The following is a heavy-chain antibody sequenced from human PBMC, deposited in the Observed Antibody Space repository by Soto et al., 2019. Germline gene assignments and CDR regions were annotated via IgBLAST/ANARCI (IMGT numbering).Heavy chain of an antibody. CDR1: GDSISSGGYF. V-gene: IGHV4-61*08. Sequence: SETLSLTCTVSGDSISSGGYFWSWIRQPPGKGLEWIGYIYYIGSTNYNPSLKSRVTRSVDTSKNQFSLKLSSVTAADTAVYYCARDPVVPAAIGVFYGMDVWGQGTTVTVSS. CDR2: IYYIGST. J-gene: IGHJ6*02. D-gene: IGHD2-2*02. CDR3: ARDPVVPAAIGVFYGMDV.